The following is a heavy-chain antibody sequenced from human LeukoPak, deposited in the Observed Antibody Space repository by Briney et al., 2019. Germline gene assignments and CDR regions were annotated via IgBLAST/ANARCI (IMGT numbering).Heavy chain of an antibody. D-gene: IGHD6-13*01. Sequence: GASVKVSCTASGYTFSDYYIHWLRQAPGQGLEWMGWINPKSGVTNFAQYFQGRVTMTRDTSSTTVYMELSSLRSEDTAVYYCARDMRVRKDLDSSIWNRPLYYFDYWGQGTLVTVSS. V-gene: IGHV1-2*02. CDR1: GYTFSDYY. CDR2: INPKSGVT. J-gene: IGHJ4*02. CDR3: ARDMRVRKDLDSSIWNRPLYYFDY.